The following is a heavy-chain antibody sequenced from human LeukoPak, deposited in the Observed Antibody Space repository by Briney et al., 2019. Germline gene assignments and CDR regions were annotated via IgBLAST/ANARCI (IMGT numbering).Heavy chain of an antibody. D-gene: IGHD6-13*01. J-gene: IGHJ6*02. Sequence: ASVTVSCKVSGYTLTELSMHWVRQAPGKGLEWMGGFDPEDGETIYAQKFQGGVTMTEDTSTDTAYMELSSLRSEDTAVYYCATGSSWYQKYYYYYGMDVWGQGTTVTVSS. V-gene: IGHV1-24*01. CDR2: FDPEDGET. CDR1: GYTLTELS. CDR3: ATGSSWYQKYYYYYGMDV.